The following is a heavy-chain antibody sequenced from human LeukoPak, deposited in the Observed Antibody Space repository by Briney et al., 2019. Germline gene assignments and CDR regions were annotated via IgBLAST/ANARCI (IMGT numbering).Heavy chain of an antibody. D-gene: IGHD3-10*01. V-gene: IGHV4-31*03. Sequence: SQTLSLTCTVSGGSISSGGYYWSWIRQHPGKGLEWIGYIYYSGSTYYNPSLKSRVTISVDTSKNQFSLKLSSVTAADTAVYYCARVARNYYGSGSDIFDYWGQGTLVTVSS. J-gene: IGHJ4*02. CDR2: IYYSGST. CDR3: ARVARNYYGSGSDIFDY. CDR1: GGSISSGGYY.